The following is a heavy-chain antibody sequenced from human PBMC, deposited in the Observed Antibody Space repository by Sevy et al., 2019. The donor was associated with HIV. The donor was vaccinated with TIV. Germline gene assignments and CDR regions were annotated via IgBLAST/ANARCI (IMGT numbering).Heavy chain of an antibody. J-gene: IGHJ3*02. CDR2: IWYDGSNK. V-gene: IGHV3-33*01. D-gene: IGHD3-22*01. CDR1: GFTFSSYR. Sequence: GGSLRLSCAASGFTFSSYRMHWVRQAPGKGLEWVAVIWYDGSNKYYADSVKGRFTISRDNSKNTLYLQMNSLRAEDTAVYYCARSQDYYDSSGYYSNDAFDIWGQGTMVTVSS. CDR3: ARSQDYYDSSGYYSNDAFDI.